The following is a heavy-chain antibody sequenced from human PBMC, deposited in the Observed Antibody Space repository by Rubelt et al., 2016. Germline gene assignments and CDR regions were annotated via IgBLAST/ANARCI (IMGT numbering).Heavy chain of an antibody. J-gene: IGHJ3*02. CDR1: GFTFSSYA. D-gene: IGHD2-8*01. Sequence: DVRLVESGGGLVQPGGSLRLSCAGSGFTFSSYAMNWVRQAPGKGLEWVSSISSGGSYVYYTDSVKGRLTIPRDNAKDSLYRQMNSLRAEDTAVYYCAEISERRGVFDIWGQGTMVTVSS. V-gene: IGHV3-21*02. CDR3: AEISERRGVFDI. CDR2: ISSGGSYV.